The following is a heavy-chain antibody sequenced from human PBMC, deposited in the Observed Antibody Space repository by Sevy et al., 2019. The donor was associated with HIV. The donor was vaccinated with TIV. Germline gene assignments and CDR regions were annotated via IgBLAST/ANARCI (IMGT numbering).Heavy chain of an antibody. CDR2: IWYDGSNK. D-gene: IGHD3-10*01. CDR1: GFTFSSYG. J-gene: IGHJ3*02. CDR3: AKPRAWFGESPDAFDI. Sequence: GGSLRLSCAASGFTFSSYGMHWVRQAPGKGLEWVAVIWYDGSNKYYADSVKGRFTISRDNSKNTLYLQMNSLRAEDTAVYYCAKPRAWFGESPDAFDIWGQGTMVTVSS. V-gene: IGHV3-33*06.